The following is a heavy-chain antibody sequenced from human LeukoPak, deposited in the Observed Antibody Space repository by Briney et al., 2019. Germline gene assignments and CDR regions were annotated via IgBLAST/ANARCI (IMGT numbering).Heavy chain of an antibody. CDR3: ARGKGDYDHFDY. CDR2: INHSGST. D-gene: IGHD4-17*01. CDR1: GGSFSGYY. V-gene: IGHV4-34*01. Sequence: SETLSLTCAVYGGSFSGYYWSWIRQPPGKGLEWIGEINHSGSTNYNPSLKSRVTISVDTPKNQFSLKLSSVTAADTAVYYCARGKGDYDHFDYWGQGTLVTVSS. J-gene: IGHJ4*02.